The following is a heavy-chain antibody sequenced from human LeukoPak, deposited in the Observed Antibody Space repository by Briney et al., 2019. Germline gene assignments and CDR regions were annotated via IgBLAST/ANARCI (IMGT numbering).Heavy chain of an antibody. D-gene: IGHD3-22*01. CDR3: TVYYYDGSYDI. CDR2: INPSGGST. Sequence: ASVKVSCKASGYTFTSYYMHWVRQAPGQGLEWMGIINPSGGSTSYAQKFQGRVTMTRDTATSTVYMELSSLRSEDTAVYYCTVYYYDGSYDIWGQGTMVTVSS. CDR1: GYTFTSYY. J-gene: IGHJ3*02. V-gene: IGHV1-46*01.